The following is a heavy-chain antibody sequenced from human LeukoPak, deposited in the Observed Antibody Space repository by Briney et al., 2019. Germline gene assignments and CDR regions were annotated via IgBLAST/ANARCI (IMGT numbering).Heavy chain of an antibody. CDR1: GFTFSSYA. V-gene: IGHV3-23*01. D-gene: IGHD2-21*02. CDR3: ARGGVTANWFDP. Sequence: GGSLRLSCAGSGFTFSSYAMAWVRQTPEKGLEWVAIISSSDGGTYYIDSVKGRFTISRDNSKNTLYLQMNSLRAEDTAVYYCARGGVTANWFDPWGQGTLVTVSS. CDR2: ISSSDGGT. J-gene: IGHJ5*02.